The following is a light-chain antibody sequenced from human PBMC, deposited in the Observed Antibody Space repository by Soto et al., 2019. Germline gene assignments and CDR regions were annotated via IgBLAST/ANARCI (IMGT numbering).Light chain of an antibody. V-gene: IGLV2-11*01. Sequence: QSVLTQPRSVSGSRGQSVTISCSGTSSDVGGYNYVSWYQQHPGKAPKLMIYDVSKRPSGVPDRFSGSKSGNTASPTISGLQAEDEADYYCCSYAGRYTYVFGTGTKVTVL. CDR1: SSDVGGYNY. CDR3: CSYAGRYTYV. J-gene: IGLJ1*01. CDR2: DVS.